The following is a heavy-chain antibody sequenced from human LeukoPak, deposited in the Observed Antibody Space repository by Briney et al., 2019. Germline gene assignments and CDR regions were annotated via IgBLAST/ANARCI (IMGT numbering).Heavy chain of an antibody. Sequence: GESLKISCKGSGYTFTSYWIGWVRQMPGKGLEWMGFIFPSDSDTRYSPSFQGQVTISADKSSSTAYLQWSSLEASDTAIYYCVRENPIDYWGQGTLVTVSS. CDR3: VRENPIDY. J-gene: IGHJ4*02. V-gene: IGHV5-51*01. CDR1: GYTFTSYW. CDR2: IFPSDSDT. D-gene: IGHD2/OR15-2a*01.